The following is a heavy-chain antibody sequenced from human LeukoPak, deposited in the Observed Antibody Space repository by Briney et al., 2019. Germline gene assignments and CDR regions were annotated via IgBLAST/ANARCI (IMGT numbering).Heavy chain of an antibody. CDR2: ISSSGSTI. CDR3: ARQTGYYYYMDV. J-gene: IGHJ6*03. V-gene: IGHV3-48*03. Sequence: PGGSLRLSCAASGFTFSSYEMNWVRQAPGKGLEWVSYISSSGSTIYYADSVKGRFTISRDNAKNSLYLQMNSLRAEDTAVYYCARQTGYYYYMDVWGKGTTVTISS. CDR1: GFTFSSYE. D-gene: IGHD3-9*01.